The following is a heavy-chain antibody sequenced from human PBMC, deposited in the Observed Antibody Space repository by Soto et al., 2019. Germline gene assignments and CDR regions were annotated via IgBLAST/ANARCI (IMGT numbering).Heavy chain of an antibody. CDR3: AREYYYGSGSYYMFDY. CDR1: GGTFSSYA. J-gene: IGHJ4*02. Sequence: QVQLVQSGAEVKKPGSSVKVSCKASGGTFSSYAISWVRQAPGQGLEWMGGIIPIFGTANYAQKFQGRFTITADESTSTAYMELSSLRSEDTAMYYCAREYYYGSGSYYMFDYWGQGTLVTVSS. CDR2: IIPIFGTA. V-gene: IGHV1-69*01. D-gene: IGHD3-10*01.